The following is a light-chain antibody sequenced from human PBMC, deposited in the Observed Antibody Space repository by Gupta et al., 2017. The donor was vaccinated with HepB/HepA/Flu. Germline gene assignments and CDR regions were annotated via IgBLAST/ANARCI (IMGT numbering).Light chain of an antibody. V-gene: IGLV1-40*01. J-gene: IGLJ3*02. CDR3: QSYDSSLSGLWV. CDR1: GSNIGAGYD. Sequence: HSVLTHPPSVSGSPGQTVTISCPGCGSNIGAGYDVHWYQQLPGTAPKLLIYGNSNRPSGVPDRVSGSKAGTSASLAITGLQAEDEADYYCQSYDSSLSGLWVFGGGTKLTVL. CDR2: GNS.